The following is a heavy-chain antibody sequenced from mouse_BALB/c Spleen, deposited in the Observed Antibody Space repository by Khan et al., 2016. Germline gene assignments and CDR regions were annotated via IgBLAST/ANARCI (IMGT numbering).Heavy chain of an antibody. CDR2: INTYTGEP. D-gene: IGHD2-2*01. CDR1: EYTFTNSG. CDR3: ASVAMVTTGGYFGV. Sequence: QIQLVQFGPELKKPGETVKISCKASEYTFTNSGMNWVKQAPGKGLKWVGWINTYTGEPTYAVDFKGRFAFSLETSASTAYLQINNLKNEDMTTCFCASVAMVTTGGYFGVWGAGTTVTVAS. J-gene: IGHJ1*01. V-gene: IGHV9-1*02.